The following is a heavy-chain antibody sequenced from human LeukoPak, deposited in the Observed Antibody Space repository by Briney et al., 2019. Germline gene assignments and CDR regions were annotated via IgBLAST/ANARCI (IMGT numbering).Heavy chain of an antibody. V-gene: IGHV3-23*01. CDR2: ISGSGGNT. J-gene: IGHJ4*02. D-gene: IGHD3-10*01. CDR1: GFTFSTYA. CDR3: AKSVGSGSYYNNDC. Sequence: GGSLRLSCAASGFTFSTYAMSWVRQAPGKGLEWGSAISGSGGNTYYAGSVKGRFTISRDNSKNTLYLQMNSLRAEDTAVYYCAKSVGSGSYYNNDCWGQGTLVTVSS.